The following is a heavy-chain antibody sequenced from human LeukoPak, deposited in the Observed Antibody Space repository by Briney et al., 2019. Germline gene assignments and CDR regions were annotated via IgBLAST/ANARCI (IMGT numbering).Heavy chain of an antibody. CDR3: ARHRDFYGSGTYSKMGWFDP. CDR1: GDSINNYY. D-gene: IGHD3-10*01. CDR2: IYYTGSP. Sequence: SETLSLTCTVSGDSINNYYWSWIRQPPGKGLEWIGYIYYTGSPNYNPSLKSRVTISVDTSKSQFSLRLNSVTAADTAVYYCARHRDFYGSGTYSKMGWFDPWGQGTLVTVSS. J-gene: IGHJ5*02. V-gene: IGHV4-59*08.